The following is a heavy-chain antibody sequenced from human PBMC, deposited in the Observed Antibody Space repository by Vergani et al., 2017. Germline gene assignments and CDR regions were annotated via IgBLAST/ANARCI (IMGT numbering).Heavy chain of an antibody. CDR1: GFTFTSYG. CDR3: ARAYYYDSSGYYSPFYAFDI. Sequence: QVQLVESGGGVVQPGRSLRLSCAASGFTFTSYGMHWVRQAPGKGLEGGALIWYDGSNKYYADSVKGRFTISRDNSKTTLYLQMNSLRAEDPAVYYCARAYYYDSSGYYSPFYAFDIWGQGTMVTVSS. D-gene: IGHD3-22*01. CDR2: IWYDGSNK. V-gene: IGHV3-33*01. J-gene: IGHJ3*02.